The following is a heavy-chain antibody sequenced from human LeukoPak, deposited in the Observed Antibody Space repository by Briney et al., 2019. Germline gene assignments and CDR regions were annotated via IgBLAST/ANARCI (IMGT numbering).Heavy chain of an antibody. Sequence: ASVKVSCKASGYSFTSYGFSWLRQAPGQGLEYMGWISVYNGDTNYAQTLQGRVTMTTDTSTSTAYMELRSLRSDDTAVYYCARVGVPVKNDYWGQGTLVTVSS. V-gene: IGHV1-18*01. J-gene: IGHJ4*02. D-gene: IGHD2-2*01. CDR1: GYSFTSYG. CDR3: ARVGVPVKNDY. CDR2: ISVYNGDT.